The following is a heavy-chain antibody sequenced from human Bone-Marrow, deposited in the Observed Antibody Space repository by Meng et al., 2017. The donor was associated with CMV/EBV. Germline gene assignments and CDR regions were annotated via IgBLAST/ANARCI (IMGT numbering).Heavy chain of an antibody. J-gene: IGHJ6*02. CDR3: ARWRRYCSSTSCRDLGMDV. Sequence: ASVKVSCKASGYTFSNYDINWVRQATGQGLEWMGWMNPNSGNTAYAQELQGRVTITRNISISTAYMELSSLRSEDTAVYYCARWRRYCSSTSCRDLGMDVWGQGTTVTVSS. CDR1: GYTFSNYD. V-gene: IGHV1-8*03. CDR2: MNPNSGNT. D-gene: IGHD2-2*01.